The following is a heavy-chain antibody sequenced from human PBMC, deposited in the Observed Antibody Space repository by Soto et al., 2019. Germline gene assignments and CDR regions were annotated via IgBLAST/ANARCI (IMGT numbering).Heavy chain of an antibody. D-gene: IGHD3-3*01. CDR1: GYTFTSYG. V-gene: IGHV1-18*01. CDR2: ISAYNGNT. Sequence: GASVKVSCKASGYTFTSYGISWVRQAPGQGLEWMRWISAYNGNTNYAQKLQGRVTMTTDTSTSTAYIEMRSLRTDDTAVYYCARVRSPLKGYDFWGGYYPNWFAPWGQGTLVTVSS. CDR3: ARVRSPLKGYDFWGGYYPNWFAP. J-gene: IGHJ5*02.